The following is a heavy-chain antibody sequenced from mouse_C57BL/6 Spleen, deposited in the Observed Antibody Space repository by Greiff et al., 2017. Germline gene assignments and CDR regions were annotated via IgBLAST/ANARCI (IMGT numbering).Heavy chain of an antibody. CDR3: ARGGAWYFDV. CDR2: ISYDGSN. Sequence: EVQLQESGPGLVKPSQSLSLTCSVTGYSITSGYYWNWLRQFPGNKLEWMGYISYDGSNNYNPSLKNRISITRDTSKNQFFLKLNSVTTEDTATYYCARGGAWYFDVWGTGTTVTVSS. CDR1: GYSITSGYY. V-gene: IGHV3-6*01. J-gene: IGHJ1*03.